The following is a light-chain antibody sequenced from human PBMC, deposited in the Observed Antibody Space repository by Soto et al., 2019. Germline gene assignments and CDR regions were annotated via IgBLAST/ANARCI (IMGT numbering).Light chain of an antibody. CDR2: DVT. CDR1: SSDVGGYSY. J-gene: IGLJ1*01. Sequence: QSALTQPRSVSGSPGQSVTISCTGTSSDVGGYSYVSWYQQHPGKAPKLMIYDVTTRPSGIPDRFSGSKSGNTASLTISGLQAEDEADYYCFSNAGSYTFVFGTGTKLTVL. CDR3: FSNAGSYTFV. V-gene: IGLV2-11*01.